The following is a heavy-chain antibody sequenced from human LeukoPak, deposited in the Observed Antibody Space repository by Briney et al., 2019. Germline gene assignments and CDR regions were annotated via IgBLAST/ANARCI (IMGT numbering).Heavy chain of an antibody. J-gene: IGHJ3*02. Sequence: SETLSLTCAVSGGSISSSNWWSWVRQPPGKGLEWIGEIYHSGSTNYNPSLKSRVTISVDKSKNQFSLKLSSVTVADTAVYYCARITVGVGAFDIWGQGTMVTVSS. D-gene: IGHD3-22*01. V-gene: IGHV4-4*02. CDR2: IYHSGST. CDR3: ARITVGVGAFDI. CDR1: GGSISSSNW.